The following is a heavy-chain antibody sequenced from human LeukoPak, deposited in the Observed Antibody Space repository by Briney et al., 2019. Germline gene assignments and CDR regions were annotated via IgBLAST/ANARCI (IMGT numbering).Heavy chain of an antibody. Sequence: PGGSLRLSCAASGFTFSRFAMNWVRQAPGKGLEWVSYINTDSSDIHYADSVKGRFTISRDNARNTLYLQLSSLRAEDSAVYYCARDTFQPGLIVSWGQGTLVTVSS. CDR3: ARDTFQPGLIVS. D-gene: IGHD2-2*01. J-gene: IGHJ4*02. CDR2: INTDSSDI. CDR1: GFTFSRFA. V-gene: IGHV3-21*05.